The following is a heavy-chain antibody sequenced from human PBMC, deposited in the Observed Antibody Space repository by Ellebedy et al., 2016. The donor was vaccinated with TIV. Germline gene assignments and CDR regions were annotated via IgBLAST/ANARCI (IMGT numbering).Heavy chain of an antibody. CDR3: AREGGRGYGEIDD. J-gene: IGHJ4*02. V-gene: IGHV1-8*01. CDR2: MNPNSGDT. Sequence: AASVKVSCKSSGYTFTSYTIHWVRQASGQGLEWMGWMNPNSGDTGYSLKFPGRVTMTTNRSVSTAYMELLSLASDDTAMYYCAREGGRGYGEIDDWGQGTLVTVSS. D-gene: IGHD4-17*01. CDR1: GYTFTSYT.